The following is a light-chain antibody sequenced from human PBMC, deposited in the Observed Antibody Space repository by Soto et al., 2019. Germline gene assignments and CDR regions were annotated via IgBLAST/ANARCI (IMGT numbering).Light chain of an antibody. CDR2: HAS. CDR1: QSIGNY. Sequence: DIPLTQSPSSLSASIGDRVTIICRASQSIGNYLNWYQQKPGTAPKVLIYHASNLQSGVPSRFSGSGSGTEFTLTISSLQPDDFATYYCQQYNSYSFGQGTKVDIK. CDR3: QQYNSYS. V-gene: IGKV1-5*02. J-gene: IGKJ1*01.